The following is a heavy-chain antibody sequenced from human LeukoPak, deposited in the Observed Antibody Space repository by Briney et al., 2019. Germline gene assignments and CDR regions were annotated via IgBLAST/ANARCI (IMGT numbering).Heavy chain of an antibody. CDR1: GGTFSSYA. V-gene: IGHV1-69*04. D-gene: IGHD3-3*01. J-gene: IGHJ4*02. CDR2: IIPILGIA. Sequence: SVKVSCKASGGTFSSYAISWVRQAPGQGLEWMGRIIPILGIANYAQKLQGRVTMTTDTSTSTAYMELRSLRSDDTAVYYCARGPRRITIFGVAPDYWGQGTLVTVSS. CDR3: ARGPRRITIFGVAPDY.